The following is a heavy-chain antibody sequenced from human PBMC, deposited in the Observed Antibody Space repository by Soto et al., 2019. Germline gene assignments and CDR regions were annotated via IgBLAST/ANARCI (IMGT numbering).Heavy chain of an antibody. Sequence: GGSLELAXAASGFTFSSYGMHWVRQAPGKGLEWVAVIWYDGSNKYYADSVKGRFTISRGNSKNTLYLQMNSLRAEDTAVYYCARDDKRSNAFDIWGQGTMVTVSS. CDR1: GFTFSSYG. J-gene: IGHJ3*02. V-gene: IGHV3-33*01. CDR3: ARDDKRSNAFDI. CDR2: IWYDGSNK. D-gene: IGHD3-22*01.